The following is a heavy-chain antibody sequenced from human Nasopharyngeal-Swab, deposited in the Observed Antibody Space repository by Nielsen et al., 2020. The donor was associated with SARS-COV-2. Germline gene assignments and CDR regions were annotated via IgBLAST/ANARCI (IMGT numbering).Heavy chain of an antibody. J-gene: IGHJ3*01. Sequence: GGSLRLSCAASGFTFSSYWMSWVRQAPGKGLEWVANIKQDGSEKYYLDSVKGRFTISRDNAKNSLYLQMNSLRAEDTALYYCAKNQLPIYDVFNLWGQGTMVTVSS. D-gene: IGHD2-2*01. V-gene: IGHV3-7*03. CDR3: AKNQLPIYDVFNL. CDR2: IKQDGSEK. CDR1: GFTFSSYW.